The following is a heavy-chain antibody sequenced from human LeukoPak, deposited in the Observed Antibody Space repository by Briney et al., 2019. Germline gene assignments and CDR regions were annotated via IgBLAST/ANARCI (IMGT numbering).Heavy chain of an antibody. CDR1: GYTFTGYY. CDR3: ARTIAVAGPYYFDY. J-gene: IGHJ4*02. CDR2: INPNSGGT. V-gene: IGHV1-2*02. D-gene: IGHD6-19*01. Sequence: GASVKVSCKASGYTFTGYYMHWVRQAPGQGLEWMGWINPNSGGTNYAQKFQGRVTMTRDTSISTAYMELSRLRSDDTAVYYCARTIAVAGPYYFDYWGQGTLVTVSS.